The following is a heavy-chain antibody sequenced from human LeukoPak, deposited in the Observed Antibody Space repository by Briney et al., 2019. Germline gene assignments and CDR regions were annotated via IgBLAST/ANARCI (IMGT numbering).Heavy chain of an antibody. D-gene: IGHD3-16*02. Sequence: GGSLRLSCAASGFTFSRYWMHWVRQAPGKGLMWVSRISPDGSTTLYADSVKGRFTISRDNAKNTLYLQMNSLGAEDTAVYYCARDKELSTWGLGTMVTVSS. CDR3: ARDKELST. CDR1: GFTFSRYW. CDR2: ISPDGSTT. J-gene: IGHJ3*01. V-gene: IGHV3-74*03.